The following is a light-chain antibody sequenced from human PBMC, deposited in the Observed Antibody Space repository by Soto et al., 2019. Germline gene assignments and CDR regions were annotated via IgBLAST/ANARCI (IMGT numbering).Light chain of an antibody. CDR1: QSISSSY. CDR3: QQYGRSGT. Sequence: EIEQTQSPATLSVSPGERATLSCRASQSISSSYLGWYQQKPGQAPRLLIYGASNRATGIPDGFSGSGSGTDFTLTISRLEPEDFAVYYCQQYGRSGTFGQGTKVDIK. V-gene: IGKV3-20*01. J-gene: IGKJ1*01. CDR2: GAS.